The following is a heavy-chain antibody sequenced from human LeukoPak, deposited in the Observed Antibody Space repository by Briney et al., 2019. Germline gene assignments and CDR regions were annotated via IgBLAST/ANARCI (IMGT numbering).Heavy chain of an antibody. J-gene: IGHJ4*02. CDR1: GGSISSGSYY. D-gene: IGHD6-19*01. V-gene: IGHV4-61*02. Sequence: SETLSLTCTVSGGSISSGSYYWSWIRQPAGKGLEWIGRIYTSGSTNYNPSLKSRVTISVDTSKNQFSLKLSSVTAADTAVYYCARGLSSGRYSIFDYWGQGTLVTVSS. CDR2: IYTSGST. CDR3: ARGLSSGRYSIFDY.